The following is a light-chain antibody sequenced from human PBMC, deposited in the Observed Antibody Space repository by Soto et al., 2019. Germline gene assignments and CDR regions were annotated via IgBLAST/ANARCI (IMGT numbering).Light chain of an antibody. CDR3: SAWDNSLKGYV. Sequence: QSVLTQPLSASASPGQRVTISCSGGSSNIGSNTVAWYQHLPGTAPPRLIFTAGQRPSGVPGRFSGSKSGTSASLAISGRQAEDEGDYYCSAWDNSLKGYVFGPGTKLTVL. J-gene: IGLJ1*01. CDR2: TAG. V-gene: IGLV1-44*01. CDR1: SSNIGSNT.